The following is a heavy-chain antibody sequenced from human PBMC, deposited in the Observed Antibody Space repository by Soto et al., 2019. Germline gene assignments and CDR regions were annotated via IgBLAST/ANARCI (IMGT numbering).Heavy chain of an antibody. Sequence: GESLKISCEASGYSFTTYWISWVRQMPGKGLEWMGAIDPRDSYTKYSPSFQGHVTISADKSISTAYLQWNSLKASDTAIYYCAREKSDLELFNWLDPWGQGTLVTVSS. CDR3: AREKSDLELFNWLDP. V-gene: IGHV5-10-1*01. CDR1: GYSFTTYW. CDR2: IDPRDSYT. D-gene: IGHD1-7*01. J-gene: IGHJ5*02.